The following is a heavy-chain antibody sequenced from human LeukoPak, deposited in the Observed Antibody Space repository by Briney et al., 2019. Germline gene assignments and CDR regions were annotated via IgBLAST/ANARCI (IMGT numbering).Heavy chain of an antibody. CDR2: IYTSGST. D-gene: IGHD6-6*01. J-gene: IGHJ4*02. CDR3: ARHDSSSSGYFDC. Sequence: PSETLSLTCTVSGGSISSYYWRWIRHLPGKGLEWIGYIYTSGSTNYNPSLKSRVTISVDTSKNQFSLKLSSVTAAGKGVYYCARHDSSSSGYFDCWGEGRLLSVSS. V-gene: IGHV4-4*09. CDR1: GGSISSYY.